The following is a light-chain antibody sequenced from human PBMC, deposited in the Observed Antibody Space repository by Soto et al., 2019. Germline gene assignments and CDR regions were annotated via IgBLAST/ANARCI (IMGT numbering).Light chain of an antibody. CDR1: QSIRSW. J-gene: IGKJ2*01. CDR3: QQYNSYPYT. Sequence: DIQMTQSPSTLSASVGDRVTITCRASQSIRSWLAWYQQKPGKAPKLLIYDASSLESGVPSSFSGSGSGTDFTLTISSLQPDDFATYYCQQYNSYPYTFGQGTKLEIK. CDR2: DAS. V-gene: IGKV1-5*01.